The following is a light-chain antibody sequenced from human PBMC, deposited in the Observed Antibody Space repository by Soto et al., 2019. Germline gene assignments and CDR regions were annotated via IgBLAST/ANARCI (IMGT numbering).Light chain of an antibody. CDR1: SRDIGGYDF. V-gene: IGLV2-8*01. CDR2: DVI. J-gene: IGLJ2*01. CDR3: SSYGGSNNLL. Sequence: QSALTQPPSASGSPGQSVTISCTGTSRDIGGYDFVSWYQQHPGKAPKLLIYDVIKRPSGVPDRFSGSKSGNTASLTVSGLQTDDEADYYCSSYGGSNNLLFDGGTKVTVL.